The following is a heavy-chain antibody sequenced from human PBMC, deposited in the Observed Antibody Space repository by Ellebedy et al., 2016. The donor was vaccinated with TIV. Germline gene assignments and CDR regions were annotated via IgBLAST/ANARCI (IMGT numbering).Heavy chain of an antibody. CDR1: GVSISSYY. V-gene: IGHV4-4*07. CDR2: IYPRDRP. D-gene: IGHD3-22*01. J-gene: IGHJ5*02. Sequence: MPGGSLRLSCTVSGVSISSYYWSWIRQPAGKGLEWIGRIYPRDRPNYHPSLKSRVTMSVDTSKNQLSLNLSSVTAADTAVYYCARDLCYDNSCYSDSWGQGTLVTVSS. CDR3: ARDLCYDNSCYSDS.